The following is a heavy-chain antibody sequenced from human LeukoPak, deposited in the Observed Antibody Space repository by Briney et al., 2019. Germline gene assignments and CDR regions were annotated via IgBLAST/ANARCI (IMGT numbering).Heavy chain of an antibody. J-gene: IGHJ4*02. Sequence: SQTLSLTCAISGDSVSSINGAWNSVRQSPSRGLEWLGRTYYRSKWYGDYAVPIQGRISINPDTSKNQFTLHLFSVTPDDTAVYYCARDVATTGWYTFDYWGQGTRVTVSS. CDR3: ARDVATTGWYTFDY. CDR2: TYYRSKWYG. CDR1: GDSVSSINGA. D-gene: IGHD6-19*01. V-gene: IGHV6-1*01.